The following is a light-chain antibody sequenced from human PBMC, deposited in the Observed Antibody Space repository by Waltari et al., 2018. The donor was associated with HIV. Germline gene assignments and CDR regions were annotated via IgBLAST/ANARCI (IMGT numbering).Light chain of an antibody. CDR1: ALSKQS. V-gene: IGLV3-25*03. CDR2: KGS. J-gene: IGLJ2*01. CDR3: QSPDSSGTYVG. Sequence: SYELTQPPSVSVSPGQTARITCSGDALSKQSAYWYQQKPGKAPMLVIYKGSESPSGSPARFSGSSSGTTVTLTISGVQAEDEADYYCQSPDSSGTYVGFGGGTKLTVL.